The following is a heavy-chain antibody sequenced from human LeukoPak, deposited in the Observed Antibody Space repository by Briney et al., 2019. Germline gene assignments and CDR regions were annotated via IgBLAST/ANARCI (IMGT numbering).Heavy chain of an antibody. V-gene: IGHV4-38-2*01. CDR3: SRDSRSSDSDAFDI. J-gene: IGHJ3*02. CDR2: IYHSGST. Sequence: PSETLSLTYAVSGYSISSGYYWGWIRQPPGKGLEWIGSIYHSGSTYYNPSLKSRVTISVDTSKNQFSLKLSSVTAADTAVYYCSRDSRSSDSDAFDIWGQGTMVTVSS. D-gene: IGHD6-13*01. CDR1: GYSISSGYY.